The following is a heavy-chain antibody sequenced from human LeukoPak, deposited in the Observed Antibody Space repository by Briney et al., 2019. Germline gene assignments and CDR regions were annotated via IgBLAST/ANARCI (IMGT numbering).Heavy chain of an antibody. V-gene: IGHV1-8*03. Sequence: ASVKVSCKASGYTFTSYGISWVRQAPGQGLEWMGWMNPNSGNTGYAQKFQGRVTITRNTSISTAYMELSSLRSEDTAVYYCARASMTIYYYYMDVWGKGTTVSVSS. CDR1: GYTFTSYG. CDR2: MNPNSGNT. D-gene: IGHD3-3*01. CDR3: ARASMTIYYYYMDV. J-gene: IGHJ6*03.